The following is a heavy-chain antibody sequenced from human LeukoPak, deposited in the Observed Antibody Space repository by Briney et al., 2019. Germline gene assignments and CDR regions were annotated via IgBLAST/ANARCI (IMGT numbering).Heavy chain of an antibody. CDR2: TYYRSKWYN. V-gene: IGHV6-1*01. CDR3: ASSLAAVGGSAFFDY. CDR1: GVSVSSDSAS. D-gene: IGHD6-19*01. Sequence: SQTLSLTCAISGVSVSSDSASWSWVRQSPSRGLEWLGRTYYRSKWYNDYAGSVKGRIAINLDTSKNHFSLQLHSVTPEDTAVYYCASSLAAVGGSAFFDYWGQGILVTVSS. J-gene: IGHJ4*02.